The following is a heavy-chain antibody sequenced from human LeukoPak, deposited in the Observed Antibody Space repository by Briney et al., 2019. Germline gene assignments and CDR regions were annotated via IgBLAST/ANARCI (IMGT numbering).Heavy chain of an antibody. J-gene: IGHJ6*02. CDR1: GFTFSSYG. CDR3: AKDRYSSGWYRFGYYYYGMDV. V-gene: IGHV3-30*18. Sequence: GGSLRLSCAASGFTFSSYGMRWVRQAPGKGLEWVAVISYDGSNKYYADSVKGRFTISRDNSKNTLYLQMNSLRAEDTAVYYCAKDRYSSGWYRFGYYYYGMDVWGQGTTVTVSS. D-gene: IGHD6-19*01. CDR2: ISYDGSNK.